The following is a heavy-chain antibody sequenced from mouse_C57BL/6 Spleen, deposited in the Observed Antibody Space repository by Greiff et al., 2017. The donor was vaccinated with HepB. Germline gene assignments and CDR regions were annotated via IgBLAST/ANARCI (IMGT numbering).Heavy chain of an antibody. CDR3: ARREAHYYGSPAWFAY. CDR1: GYTFTSYW. J-gene: IGHJ3*01. V-gene: IGHV1-50*01. Sequence: QVQLQQPGAELVKPGASVKLSCKASGYTFTSYWMQWVKQRPGQGLEWIGEIDPSDSYTNYNQKFKGKATLTVDTSSSTAYMQLSSLTSEDSAVYYCARREAHYYGSPAWFAYWGQGTLVTVSA. CDR2: IDPSDSYT. D-gene: IGHD1-1*01.